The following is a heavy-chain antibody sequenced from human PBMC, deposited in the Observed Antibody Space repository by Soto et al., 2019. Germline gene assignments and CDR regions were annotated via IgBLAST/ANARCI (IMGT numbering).Heavy chain of an antibody. J-gene: IGHJ4*02. CDR3: ARGLRGSSGYDY. CDR2: IYHSGST. V-gene: IGHV4-38-2*01. Sequence: ETLSLTCAVSGYSISSGYYWGWIRQPPGKGLEWIGSIYHSGSTYYNPSLKSRVTISVDTSKNQFSLKLSSVTAADTAVYYCARGLRGSSGYDYWGQGTLVTVSS. D-gene: IGHD6-19*01. CDR1: GYSISSGYY.